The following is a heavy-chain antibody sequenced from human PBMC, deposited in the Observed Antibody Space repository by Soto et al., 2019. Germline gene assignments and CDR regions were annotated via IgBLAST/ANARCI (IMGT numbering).Heavy chain of an antibody. CDR3: ARQIYDSDTGPNFQYYFDS. D-gene: IGHD3-22*01. V-gene: IGHV5-10-1*01. J-gene: IGHJ4*02. CDR2: IDPSDSQT. Sequence: PGESLKISCKGSGYSFAGYWITWVRQKPGKGLEWMGRIDPSDSQTYYSPSFRGHVTISVTKSITTVFLQWSSLRASDTAMYYCARQIYDSDTGPNFQYYFDSWGQGTAYTVSS. CDR1: GYSFAGYW.